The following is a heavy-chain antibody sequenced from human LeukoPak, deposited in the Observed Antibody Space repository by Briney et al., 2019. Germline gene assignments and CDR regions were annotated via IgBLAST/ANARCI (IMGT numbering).Heavy chain of an antibody. V-gene: IGHV3-74*01. J-gene: IGHJ3*02. CDR2: INRDGSST. CDR3: ARDRETYYDILTGYYTLGDAFDI. Sequence: PGGSLRLSCAASGFTFSTYWMHWVRQAPGKGLVWVSRINRDGSSTSYADSVKGRFTISRDNAKSTLYLQMNSLRAEDTAVYYCARDRETYYDILTGYYTLGDAFDIWGQGTMVTVSS. D-gene: IGHD3-9*01. CDR1: GFTFSTYW.